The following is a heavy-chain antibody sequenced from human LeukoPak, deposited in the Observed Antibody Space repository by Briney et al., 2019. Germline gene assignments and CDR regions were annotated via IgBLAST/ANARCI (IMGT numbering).Heavy chain of an antibody. CDR2: INPNIGDA. Sequence: ASVKVSCKASGYTFTGYFMHWVRQAPGQGLEWMGWINPNIGDASYAQKFQGRVTMTRDRSINTAYMELSRLTSDDTAVYYCARMDLDGGDSIGFDSWGQGTVVTVSS. CDR1: GYTFTGYF. CDR3: ARMDLDGGDSIGFDS. V-gene: IGHV1-2*02. D-gene: IGHD2-21*02. J-gene: IGHJ5*01.